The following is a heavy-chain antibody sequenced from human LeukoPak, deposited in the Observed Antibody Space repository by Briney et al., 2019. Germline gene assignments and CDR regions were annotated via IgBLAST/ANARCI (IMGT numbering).Heavy chain of an antibody. D-gene: IGHD6-13*01. V-gene: IGHV4-34*01. J-gene: IGHJ6*03. CDR3: ARVGTAARYYYYYYMDV. CDR1: GGSFSGYY. Sequence: SETLSLTCAVYGGSFSGYYWSWIRQPPGKGLEWMGEINHSGSTNYNPSLKSRVTISVDTSKNQFSLKLSSVTAADTAVYYCARVGTAARYYYYYYMDVWGKGTTVTVSS. CDR2: INHSGST.